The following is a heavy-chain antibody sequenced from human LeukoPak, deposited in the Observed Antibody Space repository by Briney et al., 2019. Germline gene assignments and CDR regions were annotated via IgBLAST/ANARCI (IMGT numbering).Heavy chain of an antibody. Sequence: GGSLRLSCAASGFTFSTYWMHWVRQAPGKGLVWVSRIKSDGSTNYADSVKGRFTISRDNANNTLSLQMNSLRPEDTGVYYSARAPSEIGGYYPEYFRHWGQGTLVTVSS. CDR3: ARAPSEIGGYYPEYFRH. J-gene: IGHJ1*01. CDR2: IKSDGST. D-gene: IGHD3-22*01. CDR1: GFTFSTYW. V-gene: IGHV3-74*01.